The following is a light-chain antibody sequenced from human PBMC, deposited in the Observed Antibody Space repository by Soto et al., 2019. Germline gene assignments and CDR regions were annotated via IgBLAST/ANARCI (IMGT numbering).Light chain of an antibody. Sequence: QSVLTQPPSASGTPGQRVTISCSGSSSNIGSNTVNWYQQLPGSAPKLLMYSTNQRPSGVPDRFSGSKSGTSASLAISGLQSGDEADYDCAAWDGSLNVVLFGGGTKLTVL. J-gene: IGLJ2*01. CDR1: SSNIGSNT. V-gene: IGLV1-44*01. CDR3: AAWDGSLNVVL. CDR2: STN.